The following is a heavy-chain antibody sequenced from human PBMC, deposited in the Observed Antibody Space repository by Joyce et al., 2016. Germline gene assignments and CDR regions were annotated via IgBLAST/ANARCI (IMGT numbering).Heavy chain of an antibody. CDR2: IKQDGAAE. Sequence: EVQLVESGGDLVQPGGSLRLSCTTSEFTFSHFWMTWVRQGPGKGLEWVAAIKQDGAAEDYVDSVKGRFTISRDNAKNSLYLQMTSLRAEDTAVYYCARDLPNRGHGALDYWGRGTLVTVSS. CDR1: EFTFSHFW. CDR3: ARDLPNRGHGALDY. D-gene: IGHD1-26*01. V-gene: IGHV3-7*03. J-gene: IGHJ4*02.